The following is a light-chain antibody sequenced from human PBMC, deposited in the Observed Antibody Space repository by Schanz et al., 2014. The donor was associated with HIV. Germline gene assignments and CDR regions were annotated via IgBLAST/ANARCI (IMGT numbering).Light chain of an antibody. CDR2: DIN. V-gene: IGLV2-11*01. CDR1: GSDFGGHDY. Sequence: QSVLTQPPSVSGSPGQSVSIFCTGTGSDFGGHDYVSGYQHHPSKPPKLIIYDINQRPSGVPDRFSGSKSGNTASLTISGLQAEDEADYYCCSYTTTSTYGFGAGTKVTV. J-gene: IGLJ1*01. CDR3: CSYTTTSTYG.